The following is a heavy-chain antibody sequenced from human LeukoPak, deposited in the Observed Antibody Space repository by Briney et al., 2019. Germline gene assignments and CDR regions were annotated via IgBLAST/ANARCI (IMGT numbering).Heavy chain of an antibody. J-gene: IGHJ4*02. CDR1: GFTFSSYW. Sequence: PGGSLRLSCAASGFTFSSYWMHWVRQAPGKGLVWVSRINSDGSSTSYADSVKGRSTISRDNAKNTLYLQMNSLRAEDTAVYYCARAKIGIAVAGTPLLLDYWGQGTLVTVSS. CDR2: INSDGSST. V-gene: IGHV3-74*01. D-gene: IGHD6-19*01. CDR3: ARAKIGIAVAGTPLLLDY.